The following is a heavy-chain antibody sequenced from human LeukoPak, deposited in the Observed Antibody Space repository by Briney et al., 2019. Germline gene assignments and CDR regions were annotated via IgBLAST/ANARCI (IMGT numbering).Heavy chain of an antibody. Sequence: SVKVSCKASGGTFSSYAISWVRQAPGQGLEWMGGIIPIFGIANYAQKFQGRVTITADKSTSTAYMELSSLRSEDTAVYYCARGDYGDYLRMGQNWFDPWGQGTLVTVSS. CDR3: ARGDYGDYLRMGQNWFDP. J-gene: IGHJ5*02. D-gene: IGHD4-17*01. V-gene: IGHV1-69*17. CDR1: GGTFSSYA. CDR2: IIPIFGIA.